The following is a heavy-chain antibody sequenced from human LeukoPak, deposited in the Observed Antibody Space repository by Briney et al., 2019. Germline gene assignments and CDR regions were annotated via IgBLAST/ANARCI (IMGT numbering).Heavy chain of an antibody. CDR2: IYYSGST. V-gene: IGHV4-59*01. D-gene: IGHD4-11*01. CDR3: ARDLGTVIDY. Sequence: PSETLSLTCTVSGGSISSYYWSWIRQPPGEGLEWIGYIYYSGSTNYNPSLKSRVTISVDTSKNQFSLKLSSVTAADTAVYYCARDLGTVIDYWGQGTLVTVSS. CDR1: GGSISSYY. J-gene: IGHJ4*02.